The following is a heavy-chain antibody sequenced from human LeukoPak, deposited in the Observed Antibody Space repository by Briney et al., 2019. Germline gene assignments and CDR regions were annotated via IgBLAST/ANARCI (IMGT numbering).Heavy chain of an antibody. V-gene: IGHV4-34*01. D-gene: IGHD6-13*01. CDR2: INHSGST. CDR3: ARGLRGRIAAAGRAVARPREDY. Sequence: SETLSLACAVNGGSFSGYYWSWIRQPPGKGLEWIGEINHSGSTNYNPSLKSRVTISVDTSKNQFSLKLSSVTAADTAVYYCARGLRGRIAAAGRAVARPREDYWGQGTLVTVSS. J-gene: IGHJ4*02. CDR1: GGSFSGYY.